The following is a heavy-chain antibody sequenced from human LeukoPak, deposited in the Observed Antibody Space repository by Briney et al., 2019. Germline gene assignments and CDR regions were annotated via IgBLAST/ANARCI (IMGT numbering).Heavy chain of an antibody. CDR1: GFTFSDHY. J-gene: IGHJ4*02. V-gene: IGHV3-11*01. D-gene: IGHD1-26*01. Sequence: PGGSLRLSCAASGFTFSDHYMSWFRQAPGKGLEWVSYISNSGSLKYYADSVKGRFTISRDNAKNSLYLQMDSLRAEETAVYYCARNEGSFWGQGTLVTVSS. CDR3: ARNEGSF. CDR2: ISNSGSLK.